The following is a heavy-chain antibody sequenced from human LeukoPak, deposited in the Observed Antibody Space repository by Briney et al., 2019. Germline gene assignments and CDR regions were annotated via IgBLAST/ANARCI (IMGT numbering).Heavy chain of an antibody. CDR3: ARGHSTIFGVVISPAFDY. V-gene: IGHV4-4*07. CDR2: IYSSGST. CDR1: GGSISGYY. J-gene: IGHJ4*02. D-gene: IGHD3-3*01. Sequence: SETLSLTCTVSGGSISGYYWSWIRQPAGKGLEWIGQIYSSGSTYYNPSLKSRLTMSGDTSKNQFSLKLSSVTAADTAVYYCARGHSTIFGVVISPAFDYWGQGTLVTVSS.